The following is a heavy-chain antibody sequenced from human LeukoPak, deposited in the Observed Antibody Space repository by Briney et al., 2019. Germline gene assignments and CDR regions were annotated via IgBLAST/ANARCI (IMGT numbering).Heavy chain of an antibody. CDR1: GYTFTSYG. Sequence: ASVKVSCKASGYTFTSYGISWVRQAPGQGLEWMGWISAYNGNTNYAQKLQGRVTMTTDTSTSTAYMELRSLRSDDTAVYYCARSYYYDSSAHSLFDYWGQGTLVTVSS. CDR2: ISAYNGNT. V-gene: IGHV1-18*01. D-gene: IGHD3-22*01. CDR3: ARSYYYDSSAHSLFDY. J-gene: IGHJ4*02.